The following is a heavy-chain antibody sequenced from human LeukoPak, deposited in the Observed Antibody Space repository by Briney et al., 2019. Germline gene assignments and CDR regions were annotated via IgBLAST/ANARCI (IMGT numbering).Heavy chain of an antibody. CDR1: GYTFTNYR. D-gene: IGHD3-16*01. CDR2: INGGVENT. V-gene: IGHV1-3*01. J-gene: IGHJ6*02. Sequence: GASVRVSCKASGYTFTNYRIHWVRQAPGQSLEWMGQINGGVENTKYSQKFQGRLTITRDIVATTAYLELSSLRSEDTAVYFCARAEVLESFGHNKHCMGVWGQGTTVIVSS. CDR3: ARAEVLESFGHNKHCMGV.